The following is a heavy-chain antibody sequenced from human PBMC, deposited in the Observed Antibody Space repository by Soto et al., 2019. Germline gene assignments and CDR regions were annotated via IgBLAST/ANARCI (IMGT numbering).Heavy chain of an antibody. J-gene: IGHJ6*02. D-gene: IGHD6-6*01. CDR2: VIPMSGSS. Sequence: QVQLVQSGAEVKKPGSSVKVSCKASGGTFSTYVISWVRQAPGQGLEWMGRVIPMSGSSNYAQKFQGRVTITADKDTSIAYMEVRSLRSEDTAVYYSARGRPRSAPPFYYYGLDVWGQGTTVIVSS. CDR1: GGTFSTYV. V-gene: IGHV1-69*06. CDR3: ARGRPRSAPPFYYYGLDV.